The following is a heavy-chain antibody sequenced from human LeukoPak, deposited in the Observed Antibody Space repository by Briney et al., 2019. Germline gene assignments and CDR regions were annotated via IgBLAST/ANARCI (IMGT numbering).Heavy chain of an antibody. CDR1: GFSLSAYG. V-gene: IGHV3-33*01. CDR2: IWYDGSNK. D-gene: IGHD2-15*01. J-gene: IGHJ4*02. Sequence: PGRSLRLSCAASGFSLSAYGMHWVRQAPGKGLEWVAVIWYDGSNKYYADSVKGRFTISRDNSKNTLYLQMNSLRAEDTAVYYCARDRGSELDYWGQGTLVTVSS. CDR3: ARDRGSELDY.